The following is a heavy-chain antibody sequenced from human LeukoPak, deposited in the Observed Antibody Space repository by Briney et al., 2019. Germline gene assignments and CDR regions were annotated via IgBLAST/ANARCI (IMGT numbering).Heavy chain of an antibody. CDR3: AILRGGSYDPNDYYYYYGMDV. Sequence: EASVKVSCKASGYTFTGYYMHWVRQAPGQGLEWMGWINPNSGGTNYAQKFQGRVTMTRDTSISTAYMELSRLRSDDTAVYYCAILRGGSYDPNDYYYYYGMDVWGQGTTVTVSS. D-gene: IGHD1-26*01. CDR1: GYTFTGYY. V-gene: IGHV1-2*02. CDR2: INPNSGGT. J-gene: IGHJ6*02.